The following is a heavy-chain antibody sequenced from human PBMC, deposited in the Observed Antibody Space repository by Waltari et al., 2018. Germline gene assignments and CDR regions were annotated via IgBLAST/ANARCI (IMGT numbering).Heavy chain of an antibody. CDR1: GFTFSSYW. D-gene: IGHD3-16*01. CDR2: MKQDGREK. J-gene: IGHJ4*02. Sequence: EVQLVESGGGLVQPGGSLRLSCAASGFTFSSYWMSWVRQARGKGLEWVAKMKQDGREKYYVDCVKGRFTISRDHAKNSLYLQMNSLRAEDTAVYYCARDRFSYFDYWGQGTLVTVSS. V-gene: IGHV3-7*01. CDR3: ARDRFSYFDY.